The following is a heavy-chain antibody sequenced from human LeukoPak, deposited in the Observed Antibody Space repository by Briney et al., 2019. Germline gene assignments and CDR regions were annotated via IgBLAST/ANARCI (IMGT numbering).Heavy chain of an antibody. V-gene: IGHV3-74*01. D-gene: IGHD3-10*01. CDR1: GFTFSSYW. J-gene: IGHJ4*02. CDR2: INSDDSSR. Sequence: PGGSLRLSCAASGFTFSSYWIHWVRQAPGKGLVWVSRINSDDSSRSYADSVKGRFTISRDNAKNTLYLQMNSLRAEDTAVYYCASGRGVNSDYWGQGTLVTVSS. CDR3: ASGRGVNSDY.